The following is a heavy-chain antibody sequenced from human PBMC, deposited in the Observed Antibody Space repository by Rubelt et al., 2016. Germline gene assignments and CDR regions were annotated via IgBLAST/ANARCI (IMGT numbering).Heavy chain of an antibody. CDR3: ARSKDTAMVTDADWYFDL. Sequence: QVQLVQSGAEVKKPGSSVKVSCKASGGTFSSCAISWVRQAPGQGLEWMGGFDPEDGETIYAQKFQGRVTMTEDTSTDTAYMELSSLRSEDTAVYYCARSKDTAMVTDADWYFDLWGRGTLVTVSS. CDR2: FDPEDGET. CDR1: GGTFSSCA. J-gene: IGHJ2*01. V-gene: IGHV1-69*06. D-gene: IGHD5-18*01.